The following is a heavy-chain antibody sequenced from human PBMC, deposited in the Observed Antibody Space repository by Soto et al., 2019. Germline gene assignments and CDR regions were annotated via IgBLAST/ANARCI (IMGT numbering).Heavy chain of an antibody. J-gene: IGHJ4*02. Sequence: QVQVVESGGGVVQPGRSLRLSCAASGFTFGSFGMHWVRQAPGKGLEWVAVIWHDGKKKYYADSVEGRFTVSRDNSKNTMVLQMNSLRVDDTAIYYCARDPGQDEAMDYWGQGTLVTVSS. CDR2: IWHDGKKK. CDR1: GFTFGSFG. V-gene: IGHV3-33*01. CDR3: ARDPGQDEAMDY.